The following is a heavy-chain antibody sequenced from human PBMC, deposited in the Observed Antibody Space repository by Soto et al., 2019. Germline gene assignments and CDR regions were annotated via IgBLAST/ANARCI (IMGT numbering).Heavy chain of an antibody. D-gene: IGHD4-17*01. CDR1: GGTFSKYP. CDR3: ARGGDYGDY. CDR2: IIPIFAIS. J-gene: IGHJ4*02. Sequence: QVQLVQSGAEVKKPGSSVKVSCKASGGTFSKYPISWVRQAPGQGLEWMGGIIPIFAISRYAQKFQGRITITADESTRTAYMELSSLRSDDTAVYYCARGGDYGDYWGQGTRVTVSS. V-gene: IGHV1-69*01.